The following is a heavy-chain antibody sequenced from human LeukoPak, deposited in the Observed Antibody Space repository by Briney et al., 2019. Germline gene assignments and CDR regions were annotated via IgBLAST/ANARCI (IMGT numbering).Heavy chain of an antibody. CDR3: ARGPALDSSGYLGRLRNYYYYYGMDV. D-gene: IGHD3-22*01. Sequence: PSQTLSLTCTVSGGSINNGDYYWSWIRQPPGKGLEWIGSIYYSGSTYYNPSLKSRVTISVDTSKNQFSLKLSSVTAADTAVYYCARGPALDSSGYLGRLRNYYYYYGMDVWGQGTTVTVSS. CDR1: GGSINNGDYY. V-gene: IGHV4-39*07. CDR2: IYYSGST. J-gene: IGHJ6*02.